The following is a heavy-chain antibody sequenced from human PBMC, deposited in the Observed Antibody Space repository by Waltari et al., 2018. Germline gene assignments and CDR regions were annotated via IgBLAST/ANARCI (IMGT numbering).Heavy chain of an antibody. V-gene: IGHV4-4*07. D-gene: IGHD3-22*01. CDR2: IYTSGST. J-gene: IGHJ3*02. Sequence: QVQLQESGPGLVKPSETLSLTCTGSGGSISSYYWSWIRQPAGKGLEWIGRIYTSGSTNYNPSLKSRVTMSVDTSKNQFSLKLSSVTAADTAVYYCARAYFYDSSGYYDAFDIWGQGTMVTVSS. CDR1: GGSISSYY. CDR3: ARAYFYDSSGYYDAFDI.